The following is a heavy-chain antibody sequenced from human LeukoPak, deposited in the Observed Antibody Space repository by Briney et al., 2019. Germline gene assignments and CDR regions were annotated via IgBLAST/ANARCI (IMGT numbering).Heavy chain of an antibody. J-gene: IGHJ4*02. CDR2: ISWNSGSI. V-gene: IGHV3-9*01. CDR3: AKADDYCSSTSCYFGFWSYYFDY. D-gene: IGHD2-2*01. Sequence: PGGSLRLSCAASGFTFDDYAMHWVRQAPGKGLEWVSGISWNSGSIGYADSVKGRFTISRDNAKNSLYLQMNSLRAEDTALYYCAKADDYCSSTSCYFGFWSYYFDYWGQGTLVTVSS. CDR1: GFTFDDYA.